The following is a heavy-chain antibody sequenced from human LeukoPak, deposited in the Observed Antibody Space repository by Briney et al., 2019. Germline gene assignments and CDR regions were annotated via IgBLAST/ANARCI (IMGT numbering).Heavy chain of an antibody. CDR1: GFTFIDYA. J-gene: IGHJ4*02. V-gene: IGHV3-23*01. D-gene: IGHD3-10*01. CDR2: ISGNGGST. Sequence: HTGGSLRLACSAHGFTFIDYAMSWVRQAPGWGLEWVPEISGNGGSTYYANSVKGGFSISRENPKNTLSLQINSLRAADTAIYYCARSLTASGSYYFDYWAQGTLVTVSS. CDR3: ARSLTASGSYYFDY.